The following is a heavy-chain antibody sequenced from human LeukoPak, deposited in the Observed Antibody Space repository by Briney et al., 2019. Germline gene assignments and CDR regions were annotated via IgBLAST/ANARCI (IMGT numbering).Heavy chain of an antibody. CDR2: ITGSGGST. V-gene: IGHV3-23*01. CDR1: GFTFSNYG. J-gene: IGHJ3*02. CDR3: AREPSSGPRQDAFDI. Sequence: PGGSLRLSCAASGFTFSNYGLSWVRQAPGKGLEGVSGITGSGGSTYYADSVKGRFTISRDNSKNTLYLQMNSLRAEDTAIYYCAREPSSGPRQDAFDIWGQGTMVTVSS. D-gene: IGHD6-19*01.